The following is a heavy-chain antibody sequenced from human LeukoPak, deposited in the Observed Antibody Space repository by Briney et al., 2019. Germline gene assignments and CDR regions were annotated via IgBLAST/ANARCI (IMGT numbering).Heavy chain of an antibody. CDR3: VKGRISEDGLDF. D-gene: IGHD6-13*01. V-gene: IGHV3-23*01. CDR1: GFTLSRSA. CDR2: ISSSGNT. Sequence: GGSLRLSCAASGFTLSRSAMAWVRQTPGKGLDWVSSISSSGNTYYADSVKGRFTISRDNSKNMLYLQMNSLRAEDTAVYYCVKGRISEDGLDFWGQGTLVTVSS. J-gene: IGHJ4*02.